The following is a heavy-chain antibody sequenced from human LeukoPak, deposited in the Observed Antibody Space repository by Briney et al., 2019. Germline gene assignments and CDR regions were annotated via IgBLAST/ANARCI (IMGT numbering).Heavy chain of an antibody. V-gene: IGHV1-69*01. CDR3: ARAGDDSGSYYSDY. CDR1: GGTFSSYA. J-gene: IGHJ4*02. Sequence: SVKVSCKASGGTFSSYAISWVRQAPGQGLEWMGGIIPIFGTANYAQKFQGRVTITADESTSTAHMELSSLRSEDTAVYYCARAGDDSGSYYSDYWGQGTLVTVSS. CDR2: IIPIFGTA. D-gene: IGHD1-26*01.